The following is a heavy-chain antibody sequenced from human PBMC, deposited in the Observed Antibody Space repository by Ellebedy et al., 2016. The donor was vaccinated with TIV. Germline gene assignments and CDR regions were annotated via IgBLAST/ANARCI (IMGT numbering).Heavy chain of an antibody. J-gene: IGHJ2*01. CDR2: ISGDGFTT. Sequence: GESLKISCAASGFTFSNYWMHWVRQAPGKGLVWVSRISGDGFTTAYPDSVEGRFTMHRDNAKNTLYLQLNSLRAEDTAVYYCARDPYTSTGQWYFDLWGRGTLVTVSS. D-gene: IGHD6-13*01. CDR1: GFTFSNYW. V-gene: IGHV3-74*01. CDR3: ARDPYTSTGQWYFDL.